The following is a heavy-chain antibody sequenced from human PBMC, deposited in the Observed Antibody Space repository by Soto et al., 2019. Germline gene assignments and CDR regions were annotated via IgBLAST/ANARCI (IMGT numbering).Heavy chain of an antibody. D-gene: IGHD3-10*01. CDR1: GGSISSYY. Sequence: SETLSLTCTVSGGSISSYYWSWIRQPPGKGLEWIGYIYYSGSTNYNPSLKSRVTISVDTSKNQFSLKLSSVTAADTAVYYCASKYGYGSYVGYYWGQGTLVIVS. V-gene: IGHV4-59*12. J-gene: IGHJ4*02. CDR2: IYYSGST. CDR3: ASKYGYGSYVGYY.